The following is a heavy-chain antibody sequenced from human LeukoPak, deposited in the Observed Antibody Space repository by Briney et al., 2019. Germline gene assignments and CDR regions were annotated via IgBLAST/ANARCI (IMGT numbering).Heavy chain of an antibody. CDR2: IYTSGST. D-gene: IGHD3-10*01. V-gene: IGHV4-4*07. CDR1: GGSISSYY. Sequence: SETLSLTCTVSGGSISSYYWSWIRQPAGKGLEWIGRIYTSGSTNYNPSLKSRVTISVDTSKNQVSLKLNSVTAADTAVYYCARDRIWFGDYYYMDVWGKGTTVTVSS. CDR3: ARDRIWFGDYYYMDV. J-gene: IGHJ6*03.